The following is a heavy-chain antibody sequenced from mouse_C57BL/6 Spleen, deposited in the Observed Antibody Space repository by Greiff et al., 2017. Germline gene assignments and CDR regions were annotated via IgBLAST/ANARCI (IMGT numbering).Heavy chain of an antibody. CDR3: TRDQGIYYYGSGYFDV. CDR2: ISSGGDYI. CDR1: GFTFSSYA. J-gene: IGHJ1*03. D-gene: IGHD1-1*01. V-gene: IGHV5-9-1*02. Sequence: EVKLMESGEGLVKPGGSLKLSCAASGFTFSSYAMSWVRQTPEKRLEWVAYISSGGDYIYYADTVKGRFTISRDNARNTLYLQMSSLKSEDTAMYYCTRDQGIYYYGSGYFDVWGTGTTVTVSS.